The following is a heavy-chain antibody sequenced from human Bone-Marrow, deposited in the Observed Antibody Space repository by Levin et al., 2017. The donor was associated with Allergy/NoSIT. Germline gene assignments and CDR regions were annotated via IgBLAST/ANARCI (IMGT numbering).Heavy chain of an antibody. V-gene: IGHV3-73*01. CDR1: DFTFSGSA. D-gene: IGHD3-10*01. CDR2: IGSQADSYAA. J-gene: IGHJ4*02. Sequence: PGGSLRLSCAASDFTFSGSAIHWVRQASGKGLEWIGRIGSQADSYAAIYAESVKGRFTISRDDPEKTAYLQMNSLKTDDTAVYYCVIWFGERHFDHWGQGTLVTVSS. CDR3: VIWFGERHFDH.